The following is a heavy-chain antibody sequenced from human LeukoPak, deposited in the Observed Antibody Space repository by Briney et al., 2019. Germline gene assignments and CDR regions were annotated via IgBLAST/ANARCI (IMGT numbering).Heavy chain of an antibody. CDR1: GGTFSSYA. CDR2: ISAYNGNT. Sequence: ASVKVSCKASGGTFSSYAISWVRQAPGQGLEWMGWISAYNGNTNYAQKLQGRVAMTTDTSTSTAYMELRSLRSDDTAVYYCARAGSIAAPIDYWGQGTLVTVSS. CDR3: ARAGSIAAPIDY. D-gene: IGHD6-6*01. V-gene: IGHV1-18*01. J-gene: IGHJ4*02.